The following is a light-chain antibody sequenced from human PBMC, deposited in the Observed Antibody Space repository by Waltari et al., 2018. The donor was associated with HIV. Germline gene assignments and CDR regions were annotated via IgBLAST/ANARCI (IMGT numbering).Light chain of an antibody. V-gene: IGLV2-14*03. CDR1: DTALRPSTF. CDR3: ASFTGDNTVM. J-gene: IGLJ3*02. Sequence: AVTQPASVSGRPGHSPTLPCPGDDTALRPSTFFPWVQQPSGKPPRLILYDVDSRASVVSDRFSGSMSGNTASLTISGLRAEDEGHYYCASFTGDNTVMFGGGTEVTVL. CDR2: DVD.